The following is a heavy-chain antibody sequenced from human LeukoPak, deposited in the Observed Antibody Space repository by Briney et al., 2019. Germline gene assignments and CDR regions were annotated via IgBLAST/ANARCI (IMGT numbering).Heavy chain of an antibody. Sequence: PGRSLRLTCAVSGLSLDTYAIHWVRQAPGKGLEWVSGLSLDTGIGYGDSVKGRFTVSKDHTKNSVYLQMNSLTPEDSALYFCTKDVAPGGADVWGQGTTVTVSS. J-gene: IGHJ6*02. CDR2: LSLDTGI. CDR1: GLSLDTYA. CDR3: TKDVAPGGADV. D-gene: IGHD1-26*01. V-gene: IGHV3-9*01.